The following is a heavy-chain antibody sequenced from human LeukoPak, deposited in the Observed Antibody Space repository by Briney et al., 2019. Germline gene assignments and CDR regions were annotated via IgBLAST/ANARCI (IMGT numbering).Heavy chain of an antibody. Sequence: PGGSLRLSCAASGFTFSNYAMSWVRQAPGKGLEWVSGIPVSGGRTYYADSVEGRFTISRDNSKNTLYLQMNSLRVEDTAIYYCAKLSGDYWGQGALVTVSS. CDR1: GFTFSNYA. CDR3: AKLSGDY. CDR2: IPVSGGRT. J-gene: IGHJ4*02. V-gene: IGHV3-23*01.